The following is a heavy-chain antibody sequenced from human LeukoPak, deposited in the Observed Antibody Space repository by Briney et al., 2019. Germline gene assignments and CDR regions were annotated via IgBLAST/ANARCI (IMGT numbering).Heavy chain of an antibody. CDR1: GLTYRNFA. CDR2: IYSGGST. V-gene: IGHV3-53*01. CDR3: ARAQWRTYSYYYMDV. Sequence: GGSLRLSCAASGLTYRNFAMTWVRQAPGKGLEWISVIYSGGSTYYADSVKGRFTISRDDSKNTLYLQMNSLRAEDTAIYYCARAQWRTYSYYYMDVWGKGTTVTVSS. D-gene: IGHD6-19*01. J-gene: IGHJ6*03.